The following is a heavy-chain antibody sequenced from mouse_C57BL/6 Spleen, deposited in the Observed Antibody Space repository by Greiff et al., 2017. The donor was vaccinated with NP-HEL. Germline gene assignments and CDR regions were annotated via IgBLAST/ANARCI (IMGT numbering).Heavy chain of an antibody. V-gene: IGHV1-42*01. CDR1: GYSFTGYY. J-gene: IGHJ2*01. D-gene: IGHD2-4*01. CDR2: INPSTGGT. CDR3: ARLASLYYDYDGGGDY. Sequence: VHVKQSGPELVKPGASVKISCKASGYSFTGYYMNWVKQSPEKSLEWIGEINPSTGGTTYNQKFKAKATLTVDKSSSTAYMQLKSLTSEDSAVYYCARLASLYYDYDGGGDYWGQGTTLTVSS.